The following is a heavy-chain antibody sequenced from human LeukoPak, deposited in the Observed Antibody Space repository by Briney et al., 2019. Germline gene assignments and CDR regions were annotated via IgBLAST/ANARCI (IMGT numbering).Heavy chain of an antibody. CDR1: GYTFTGYY. CDR3: ARYPDYDYYMDV. V-gene: IGHV1-2*02. CDR2: INPNSGGT. J-gene: IGHJ6*03. Sequence: ASVKVSCKASGYTFTGYYMHWVRQAPGQGLEWMGWINPNSGGTNYAQKFQGRVTMTRDTSISTAYMELSRLRSDDTAVYYCARYPDYDYYMDVWGKGTTVTVSS.